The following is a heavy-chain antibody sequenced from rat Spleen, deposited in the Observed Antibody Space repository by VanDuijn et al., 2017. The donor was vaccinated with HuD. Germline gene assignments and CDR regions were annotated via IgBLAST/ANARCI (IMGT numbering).Heavy chain of an antibody. CDR1: GDSITNTY. Sequence: EVQLQESGPGLVKPSQSLSLNCSVTGDSITNTYWGWIRKFPGNKMEWMGWIRYGGSTSYNQSLKNRISITRDTSKNRFFIQFNSVSTEDTATYYCSRYPYGPLRVDVWGQGASGTVSS. D-gene: IGHD1-7*01. CDR2: IRYGGST. J-gene: IGHJ4*01. V-gene: IGHV3-1*01. CDR3: SRYPYGPLRVDV.